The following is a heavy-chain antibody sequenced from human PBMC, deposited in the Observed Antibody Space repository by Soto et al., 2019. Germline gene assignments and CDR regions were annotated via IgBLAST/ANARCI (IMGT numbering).Heavy chain of an antibody. CDR1: GGTFSSYA. CDR2: IIPIFGTA. CDR3: ARAIQLWLHGAFDI. D-gene: IGHD5-18*01. J-gene: IGHJ3*02. V-gene: IGHV1-69*13. Sequence: SVKVSCKASGGTFSSYAISWVRQAPGQGLEWMGGIIPIFGTANYAQKFQGRVTITADESTSTAYMELSSLRSEDTAVYYCARAIQLWLHGAFDIWGQGTMVTVSS.